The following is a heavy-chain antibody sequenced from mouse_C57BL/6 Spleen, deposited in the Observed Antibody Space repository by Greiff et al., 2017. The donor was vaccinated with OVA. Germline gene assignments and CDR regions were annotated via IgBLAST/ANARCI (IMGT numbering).Heavy chain of an antibody. D-gene: IGHD2-4*01. V-gene: IGHV3-6*01. CDR1: GYSITSGYY. Sequence: EVKLVESGPGLVKPSQSLSLTCSVTGYSITSGYYWNWIRQFPGNKLEWMGYISYDGSNNYNPSLKNRISITRDTSKNQFFLKLNSVTTEDTATYYCARDNNDYAWFAYWGQGTLVTVSA. CDR2: ISYDGSN. CDR3: ARDNNDYAWFAY. J-gene: IGHJ3*01.